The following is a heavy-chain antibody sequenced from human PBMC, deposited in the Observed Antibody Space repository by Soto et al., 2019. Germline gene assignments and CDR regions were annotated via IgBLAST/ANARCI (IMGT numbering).Heavy chain of an antibody. CDR3: ANDTRWEVYGMDV. D-gene: IGHD1-26*01. V-gene: IGHV3-23*01. J-gene: IGHJ6*02. CDR1: GFTFSSYA. Sequence: GGSLRLSCAASGFTFSSYAMSWVRQAPGKGLEWVSAISGSGGSTYYADSVKGRFTISRDNSKNTLYLQMNSLRAEDTAVYYCANDTRWEVYGMDVWGQGTTVTVSS. CDR2: ISGSGGST.